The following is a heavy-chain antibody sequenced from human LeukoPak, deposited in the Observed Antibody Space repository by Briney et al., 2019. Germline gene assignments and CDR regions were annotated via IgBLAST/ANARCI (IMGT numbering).Heavy chain of an antibody. V-gene: IGHV1-69*13. CDR3: ARSGDDYGDPNLFDY. D-gene: IGHD4-17*01. Sequence: SVTVSFTASGGTFSSYAISWVRQAPGQGLEWMGGIIPIFGTANYAQKFQGRVTITADESTSTAYMELSSLRSEDTAVYYCARSGDDYGDPNLFDYWGQGTLVTVSS. CDR1: GGTFSSYA. CDR2: IIPIFGTA. J-gene: IGHJ4*02.